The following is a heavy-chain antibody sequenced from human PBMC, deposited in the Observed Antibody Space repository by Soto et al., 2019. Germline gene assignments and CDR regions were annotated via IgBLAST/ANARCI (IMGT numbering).Heavy chain of an antibody. Sequence: PSETLSLTCAVSGGSISSSNWWSWDRQPPGKGLEWIGEIYHSGSTNYNPSLKSRVTISVDKSKNQFSLKLSSVTAADTAVYYCARVHSSGYYGAFDIWGQGTMVTVSS. D-gene: IGHD3-22*01. CDR3: ARVHSSGYYGAFDI. CDR1: GGSISSSNW. J-gene: IGHJ3*02. V-gene: IGHV4-4*02. CDR2: IYHSGST.